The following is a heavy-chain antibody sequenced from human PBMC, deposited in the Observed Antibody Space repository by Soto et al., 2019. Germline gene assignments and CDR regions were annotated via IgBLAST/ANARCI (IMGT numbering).Heavy chain of an antibody. J-gene: IGHJ4*02. D-gene: IGHD6-6*01. Sequence: PSETLSLTCTVSGGSISSGGYYWSWFRQHPGTGLEWIGYISDSESAYYNPSLKSRVTISMDTSKNHFAMRLSSVTGADTAVYYCARASSSSSAADYWGQGTLVTVS. CDR2: ISDSESA. CDR1: GGSISSGGYY. V-gene: IGHV4-31*03. CDR3: ARASSSSSAADY.